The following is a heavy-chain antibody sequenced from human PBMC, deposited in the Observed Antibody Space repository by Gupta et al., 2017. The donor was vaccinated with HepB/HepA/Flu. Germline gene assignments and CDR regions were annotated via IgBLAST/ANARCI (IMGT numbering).Heavy chain of an antibody. V-gene: IGHV3-7*01. CDR1: GFTLSSYW. CDR2: INPGGSAM. CDR3: AAWGVTNH. D-gene: IGHD3-16*01. Sequence: EVQLVQSGGDLVQPGGSLRLSCEASGFTLSSYWMNWVRQAPGKGLEWVANINPGGSAMKYVDSVKGRFTVSRDNAKNSLWLQMDSLRAEDTAVYYCAAWGVTNHWGQGTLVTVSS. J-gene: IGHJ4*02.